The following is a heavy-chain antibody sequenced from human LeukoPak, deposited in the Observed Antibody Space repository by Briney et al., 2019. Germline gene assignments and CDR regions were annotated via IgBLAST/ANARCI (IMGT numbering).Heavy chain of an antibody. CDR2: IYSSGSA. Sequence: SCKASGYTFTSYGISWVRQAPGQGLEWMGFIYSSGSANYNPSLKSRLTISIDTSKNQFSLRLTSVTAADTAVYYCARDDGWSGILDYWGQGTLVTVSS. J-gene: IGHJ4*02. CDR3: ARDDGWSGILDY. D-gene: IGHD3-3*01. CDR1: GYTFTSYG. V-gene: IGHV4-59*01.